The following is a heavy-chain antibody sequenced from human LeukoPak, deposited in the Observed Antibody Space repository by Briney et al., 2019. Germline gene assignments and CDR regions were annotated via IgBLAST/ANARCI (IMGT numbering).Heavy chain of an antibody. D-gene: IGHD6-6*01. Sequence: GGSLRLSCAASGFTFSSNSMNWVRQAPGKGLEWVSSISSSSRYTFYVDSVKGRFTISRDNAKNSLYLQMNSLRAEDTAVYYCARDGWAARPQRYFDYWGQGTLVTVSS. CDR2: ISSSSRYT. CDR1: GFTFSSNS. J-gene: IGHJ4*02. CDR3: ARDGWAARPQRYFDY. V-gene: IGHV3-21*01.